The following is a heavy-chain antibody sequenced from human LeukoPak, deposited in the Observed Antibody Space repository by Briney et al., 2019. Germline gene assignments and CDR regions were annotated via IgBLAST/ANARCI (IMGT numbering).Heavy chain of an antibody. CDR2: IIPILGIA. J-gene: IGHJ4*02. V-gene: IGHV1-69*04. CDR3: ARDIVVVVAAIALFDY. Sequence: SVKVSCKASGYTFTSYYMHWVRQAPGQGLEWMGRIIPILGIANYAQKFQGRVTITADKSTSTAYMELSSLRSEDTAVYYCARDIVVVVAAIALFDYWGQGTLVTVSS. CDR1: GYTFTSYY. D-gene: IGHD2-15*01.